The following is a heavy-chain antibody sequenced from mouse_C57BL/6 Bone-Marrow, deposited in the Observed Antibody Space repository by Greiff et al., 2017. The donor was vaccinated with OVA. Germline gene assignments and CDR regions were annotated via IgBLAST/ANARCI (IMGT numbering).Heavy chain of an antibody. D-gene: IGHD2-14*01. Sequence: EVMLVESGGDLVKPGGSLKLSCAASGFTFSSYGMSWVRQTPDKRLEWVATISSGGSYTYYPDSVKGRFTISRDNAKNTLYLQMSSLKSEDTAMYYCARWSMGTTEAWFAYWGQGTLVTVSA. J-gene: IGHJ3*01. CDR3: ARWSMGTTEAWFAY. CDR1: GFTFSSYG. CDR2: ISSGGSYT. V-gene: IGHV5-6*01.